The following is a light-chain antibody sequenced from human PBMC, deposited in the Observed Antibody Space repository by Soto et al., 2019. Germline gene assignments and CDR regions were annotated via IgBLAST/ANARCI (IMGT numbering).Light chain of an antibody. J-gene: IGLJ2*01. Sequence: QSALTQPASVSGSPGESITISCTGQSSDVGTYNLVTWYQQHPGRVPKLILYEGNKRPSGVSSRFSASKSGNTASLTISGLQAEDEADYFCVSYAPSRNLLFGGGTKLTV. CDR3: VSYAPSRNLL. V-gene: IGLV2-23*01. CDR2: EGN. CDR1: SSDVGTYNL.